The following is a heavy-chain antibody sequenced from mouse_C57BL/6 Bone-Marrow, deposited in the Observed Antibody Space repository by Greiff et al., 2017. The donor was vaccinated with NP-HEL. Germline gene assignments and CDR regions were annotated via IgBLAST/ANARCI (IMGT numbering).Heavy chain of an antibody. J-gene: IGHJ4*01. CDR2: IDPANGNT. CDR1: GFNIKNTY. V-gene: IGHV14-3*01. D-gene: IGHD2-4*01. CDR3: ARRGYYEYDGAMDY. Sequence: EVQLQQSVAELVRPGASVKLSCTASGFNIKNTYMHWVKQRPEQGLEWIGRIDPANGNTKYAPKFQGQATIPADTSSNTAYLQLSSLTAEDTAIYYGARRGYYEYDGAMDYWGQGTSVTVSS.